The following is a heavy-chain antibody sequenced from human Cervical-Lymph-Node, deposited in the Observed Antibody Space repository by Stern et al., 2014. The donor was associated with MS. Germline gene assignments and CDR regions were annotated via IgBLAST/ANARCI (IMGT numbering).Heavy chain of an antibody. Sequence: QLVQSGAEVRKPGSSVKVSCKASGGIFSRYQTSWVRQAPGEGLEWMAGFMSLFGSSTYAQNFQGRLTMTADESTSTAYMELSRLRSEDTALYFCAREGGDHTGNRFDHWGQGTLVTVSS. CDR2: FMSLFGSS. J-gene: IGHJ4*02. CDR3: AREGGDHTGNRFDH. V-gene: IGHV1-69*01. D-gene: IGHD1-14*01. CDR1: GGIFSRYQ.